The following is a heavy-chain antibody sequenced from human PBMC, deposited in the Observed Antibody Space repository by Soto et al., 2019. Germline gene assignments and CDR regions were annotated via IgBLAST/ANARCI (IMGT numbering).Heavy chain of an antibody. CDR2: ISSGSSAI. J-gene: IGHJ3*02. CDR1: GFTFSSYT. D-gene: IGHD6-19*01. V-gene: IGHV3-48*01. CDR3: ARGHSSGRGAFDI. Sequence: GGSLRLSCAASGFTFSSYTMNWVRQAPGKGLEWVSYISSGSSAIYYADSLKGRFTISRDNAGNSLYLQMNSLRAEDTAVYYCARGHSSGRGAFDISGQGTMVTVSS.